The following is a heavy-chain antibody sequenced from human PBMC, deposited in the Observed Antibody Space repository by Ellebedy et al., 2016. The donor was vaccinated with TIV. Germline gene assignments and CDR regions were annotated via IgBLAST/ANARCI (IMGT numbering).Heavy chain of an antibody. D-gene: IGHD2-2*01. CDR1: GFTFNSFA. Sequence: GESLKISCVASGFTFNSFAMSWVRQAPGKGLEWVSTISNSGESTNNADSGKGRFTISRDNSKNTLYLQMNGLRAEDTAVYYCARGGLVPAAISWFDPWGQGTLVTVSS. J-gene: IGHJ5*02. CDR2: ISNSGEST. V-gene: IGHV3-23*01. CDR3: ARGGLVPAAISWFDP.